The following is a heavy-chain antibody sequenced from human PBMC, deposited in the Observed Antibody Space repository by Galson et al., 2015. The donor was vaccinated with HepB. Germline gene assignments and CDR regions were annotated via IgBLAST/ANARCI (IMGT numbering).Heavy chain of an antibody. CDR2: ISYDGSNK. CDR1: GFTFSSYA. D-gene: IGHD5-18*01. J-gene: IGHJ6*04. V-gene: IGHV3-30*04. Sequence: SLRLSCAASGFTFSSYAMHWVRQAPGKGLEWVAVISYDGSNKYYADSVKGRFTISRDNAKNSLYLQMNSLRAEDTAVYYCARVMMVDTAMARLDVWGKGTTVTVSS. CDR3: ARVMMVDTAMARLDV.